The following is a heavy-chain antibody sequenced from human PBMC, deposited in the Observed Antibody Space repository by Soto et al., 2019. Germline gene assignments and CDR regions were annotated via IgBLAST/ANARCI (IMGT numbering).Heavy chain of an antibody. CDR3: ARGRDDILTGCMDY. V-gene: IGHV1-69*13. CDR2: IIPIFGTA. CDR1: GGTFSSYA. J-gene: IGHJ4*02. D-gene: IGHD3-9*01. Sequence: GASVKVSCKASGGTFSSYAISWVRQAPGQGLEWMGGIIPIFGTANYAQKFQGRVTITADESTSTAYMELSSLRSEDTAVYYCARGRDDILTGCMDYWGQGTLVTVSS.